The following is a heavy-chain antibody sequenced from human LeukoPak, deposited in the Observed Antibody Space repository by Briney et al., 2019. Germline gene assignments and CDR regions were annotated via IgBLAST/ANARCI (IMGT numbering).Heavy chain of an antibody. CDR1: GGTFSSYA. V-gene: IGHV1-69*01. CDR2: IIPIFGTA. J-gene: IGHJ5*02. D-gene: IGHD3-22*01. CDR3: ARTYDSSGYYHRWFDP. Sequence: GSSVKVSCKASGGTFSSYAISWVLQAPGQGLEWMGGIIPIFGTANYAQKFQGRVTITADESTSTAYMELSSLRSEDTAVYYCARTYDSSGYYHRWFDPWGQGTLVTVSS.